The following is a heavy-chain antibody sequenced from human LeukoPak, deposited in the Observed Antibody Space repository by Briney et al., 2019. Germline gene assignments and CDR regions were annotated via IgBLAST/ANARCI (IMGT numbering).Heavy chain of an antibody. CDR2: ISSSSSYI. CDR1: GFTFSSYS. D-gene: IGHD3-10*01. Sequence: GGSLRLSCAASGFTFSSYSMNWVRQAPGKGLEWVSSISSSSSYIYYADSVKGRFTVSRDNFKNTVYLEMNSLRAEDTAVYYCARDEAGESRTSPVARGVTFDYWGQGTLVTVSS. CDR3: ARDEAGESRTSPVARGVTFDY. J-gene: IGHJ4*02. V-gene: IGHV3-21*01.